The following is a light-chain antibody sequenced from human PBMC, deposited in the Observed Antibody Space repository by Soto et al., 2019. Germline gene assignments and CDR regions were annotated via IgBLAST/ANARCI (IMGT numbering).Light chain of an antibody. Sequence: SALTQPASVSGSPGQSITISCTGTSSDVSDYNYVSWYQQHPGKAPKLMIYDVSNRPSGVSNRFSGSKSGNTASLTISGLQAEDEADYYCSSYTSSSTRVFGTGTKLTVL. CDR2: DVS. V-gene: IGLV2-14*01. CDR3: SSYTSSSTRV. CDR1: SSDVSDYNY. J-gene: IGLJ1*01.